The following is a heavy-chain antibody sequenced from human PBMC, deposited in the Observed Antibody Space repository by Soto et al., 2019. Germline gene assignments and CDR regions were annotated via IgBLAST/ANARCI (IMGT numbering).Heavy chain of an antibody. Sequence: GGSLRLSCAASGFTFSSYWMHWVRQVPEKGLVWVSRINSDGSITNYADAVKGRFTISRDNVKNTLYLQMNSLRAEDTAVYYCVRYSRSVGVSYRTDYWGQGTLVTVSS. V-gene: IGHV3-74*01. D-gene: IGHD3-16*02. CDR3: VRYSRSVGVSYRTDY. CDR2: INSDGSIT. J-gene: IGHJ4*02. CDR1: GFTFSSYW.